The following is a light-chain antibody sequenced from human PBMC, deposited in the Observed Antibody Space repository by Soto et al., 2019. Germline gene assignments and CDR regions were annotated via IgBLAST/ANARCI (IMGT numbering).Light chain of an antibody. CDR1: QSVNTY. Sequence: VLTQSPVTLSLSPVERATLSCRASQSVNTYLAWYQQKPGQAPRLLIYDASNRATGIPARFSGSGSGTDFTLTISSLEPEDFAINYCQQRSNWPPVTLGGGTKVEIK. J-gene: IGKJ4*01. CDR2: DAS. V-gene: IGKV3-11*01. CDR3: QQRSNWPPVT.